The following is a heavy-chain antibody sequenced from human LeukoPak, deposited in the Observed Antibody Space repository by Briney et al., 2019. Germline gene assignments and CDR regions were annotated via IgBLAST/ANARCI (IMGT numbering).Heavy chain of an antibody. Sequence: ASVKVSCKASGYTFTIVHWVRQAPGQRPEWMGWINAGNGDTKYSQNFQGRVTITRDTSASTAYMELSSLTSEDTALYYCARDDCGDTCYPGGYWGQGTLVTASS. CDR1: GYTFTI. D-gene: IGHD2-21*01. CDR2: INAGNGDT. CDR3: ARDDCGDTCYPGGY. V-gene: IGHV1-3*01. J-gene: IGHJ4*02.